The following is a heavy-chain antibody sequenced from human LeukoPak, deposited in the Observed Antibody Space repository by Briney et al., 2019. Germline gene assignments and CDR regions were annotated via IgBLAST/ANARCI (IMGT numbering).Heavy chain of an antibody. V-gene: IGHV4-59*01. Sequence: SETLSLTCTVSGGSISSYYWSWIRQPPGKGLEWIGYIYYSGITNYNPSLKSRVTISVDTSKNQFSLKLSSVTAADTAVYYCARVKGVGIYYMDVWGKGTTVTVSS. CDR2: IYYSGIT. D-gene: IGHD1-26*01. J-gene: IGHJ6*03. CDR1: GGSISSYY. CDR3: ARVKGVGIYYMDV.